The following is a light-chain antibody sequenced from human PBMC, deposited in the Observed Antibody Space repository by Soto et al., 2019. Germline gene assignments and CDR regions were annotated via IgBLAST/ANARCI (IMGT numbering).Light chain of an antibody. V-gene: IGLV2-8*01. CDR1: SSDVGGYNY. CDR3: SSYANTNNMLV. J-gene: IGLJ1*01. CDR2: EVT. Sequence: QSALTQPPSASGSPGQSVTISFTGTSSDVGGYNYVSWYQQRPGKVPKVIIYEVTKRPSGVPDRFSGSKSGNTASLTVSGLQAEDEADYFCSSYANTNNMLVFGTGTKVTVL.